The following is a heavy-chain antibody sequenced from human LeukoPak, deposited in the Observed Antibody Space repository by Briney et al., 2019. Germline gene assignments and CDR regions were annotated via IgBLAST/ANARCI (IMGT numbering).Heavy chain of an antibody. CDR2: ISYVGSNK. J-gene: IGHJ4*02. Sequence: PGGSLRLSCAASGFTFSSYAMHWVRQAPGKGLEWVAVISYVGSNKYYADSVKGRFTISRDNSKNTLYLQMNSLRAEDTAVYYCAREIYGDYSQGFDYWGQGTLVTVSS. CDR1: GFTFSSYA. D-gene: IGHD4-17*01. CDR3: AREIYGDYSQGFDY. V-gene: IGHV3-30*04.